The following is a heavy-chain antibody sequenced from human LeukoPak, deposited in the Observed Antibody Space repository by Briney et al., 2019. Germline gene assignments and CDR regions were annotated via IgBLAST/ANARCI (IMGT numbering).Heavy chain of an antibody. CDR1: GFTFINAW. Sequence: GGSLRFSCAASGFTFINAWMTWVRQVPGKGVEWVGSIKSKTDGGTTEFAAPVKGRFTVSRDDSKNTLYLQMNSLKTEDTAVYYCTASRGSGSYYPRDYWGQGTLVTVSS. J-gene: IGHJ4*02. D-gene: IGHD3-10*01. CDR3: TASRGSGSYYPRDY. CDR2: IKSKTDGGTT. V-gene: IGHV3-15*01.